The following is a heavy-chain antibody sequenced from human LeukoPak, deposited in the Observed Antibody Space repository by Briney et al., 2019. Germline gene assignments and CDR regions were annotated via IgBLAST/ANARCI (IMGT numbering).Heavy chain of an antibody. J-gene: IGHJ4*02. V-gene: IGHV3-7*01. D-gene: IGHD3-3*01. CDR1: GFPFSTYW. CDR3: ARERQNKDFWSGGDY. Sequence: PGGSLRLSCAASGFPFSTYWMCWVREAPGKGLEWVANIKQDGSEKYYVDSVKGRFTISRDNAKNSLYVQMNTLRPEDTAVYYCARERQNKDFWSGGDYWGQGTLVTVSS. CDR2: IKQDGSEK.